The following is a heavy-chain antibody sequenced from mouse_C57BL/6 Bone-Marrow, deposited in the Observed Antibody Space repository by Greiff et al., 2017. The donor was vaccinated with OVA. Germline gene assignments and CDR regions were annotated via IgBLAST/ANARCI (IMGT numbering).Heavy chain of an antibody. CDR1: GYTFTSYW. Sequence: QVQLQQPGTDLVKPGASVKLSCKASGYTFTSYWMHWVKQRPGQGLEWIGNINPSNGGTNYNEKFKSKATLTVDKSSSTAYMQLSSLTSEDSAVYDCARRRGLRRYYFDYWGQGTTLTVSS. J-gene: IGHJ2*01. V-gene: IGHV1-53*01. D-gene: IGHD2-2*01. CDR2: INPSNGGT. CDR3: ARRRGLRRYYFDY.